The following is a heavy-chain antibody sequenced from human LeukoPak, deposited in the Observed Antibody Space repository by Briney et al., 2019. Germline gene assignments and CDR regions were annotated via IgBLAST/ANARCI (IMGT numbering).Heavy chain of an antibody. CDR1: GFTFSSYG. CDR3: AREGPYYYDSEDY. Sequence: GGSLRLSCAASGFTFSSYGMHWVRQAPGKGLEWVSYISSSSSTIYYADSVKGRFTISRDNAKNSLYLQMNSLRAEDTAVYYCAREGPYYYDSEDYWGQGTLVTVSS. CDR2: ISSSSSTI. V-gene: IGHV3-48*01. J-gene: IGHJ4*02. D-gene: IGHD3-22*01.